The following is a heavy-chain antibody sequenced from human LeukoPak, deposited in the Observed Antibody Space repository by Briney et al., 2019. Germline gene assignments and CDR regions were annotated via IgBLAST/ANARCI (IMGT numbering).Heavy chain of an antibody. Sequence: SETLSLTCTVSGGSISSYYWSWIRQPPGKGLEWIGYIYYSGSTNYNPSLKSRVTISVDTSKNQFSLKLSSVTAADTAVYYCARGYYDFWGGYYTPNWFDPWGQGTLVTVSS. CDR2: IYYSGST. J-gene: IGHJ5*02. D-gene: IGHD3-3*01. CDR1: GGSISSYY. CDR3: ARGYYDFWGGYYTPNWFDP. V-gene: IGHV4-59*01.